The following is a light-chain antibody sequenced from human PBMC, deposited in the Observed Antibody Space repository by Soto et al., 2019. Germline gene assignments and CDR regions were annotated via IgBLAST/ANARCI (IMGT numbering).Light chain of an antibody. CDR1: QTISSW. V-gene: IGKV1-5*03. Sequence: DIQMTQSPSTLSGSVGDRVTITCRSSQTISSWLSWYQQKPGKAPKLLIYKASTLKSGVPSRFSGSGSGTDFTLTISSLQPEDFATYYCQQSYSTLTITFGQGTRVEIK. CDR3: QQSYSTLTIT. J-gene: IGKJ5*01. CDR2: KAS.